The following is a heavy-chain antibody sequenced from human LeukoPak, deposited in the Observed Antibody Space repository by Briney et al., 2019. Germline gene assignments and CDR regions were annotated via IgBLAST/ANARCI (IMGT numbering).Heavy chain of an antibody. Sequence: PGGSLRLSCAASGFTFSTYWMSWVRQAPGKGLEWVANIKQDGSEKYYVDSVKGRFTISRDNAKNSLYLQVASLRGDDTATYYCAREGNDYYYDQWGQGTLVTVSP. J-gene: IGHJ4*02. V-gene: IGHV3-7*01. CDR2: IKQDGSEK. D-gene: IGHD3-16*01. CDR3: AREGNDYYYDQ. CDR1: GFTFSTYW.